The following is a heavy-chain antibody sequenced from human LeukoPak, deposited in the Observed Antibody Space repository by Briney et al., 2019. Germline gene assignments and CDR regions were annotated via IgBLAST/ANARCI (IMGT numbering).Heavy chain of an antibody. CDR3: LPYYFDY. J-gene: IGHJ4*02. CDR1: GYTFTSYA. V-gene: IGHV1-3*03. D-gene: IGHD6-19*01. CDR2: INVGNGNT. Sequence: ASATVSCKASGYTFTSYAMHWVRQAPGQRLEWMGWINVGNGNTKYSQEFQGRVTITRDTSASTAYYCARVVRYSNGPLTDLLPYYFDYWGQGTLVTVSS.